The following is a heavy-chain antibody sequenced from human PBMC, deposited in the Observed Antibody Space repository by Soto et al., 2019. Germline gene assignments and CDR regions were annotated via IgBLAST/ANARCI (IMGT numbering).Heavy chain of an antibody. CDR2: IYWNDDK. Sequence: QITLKESGPTLVKPTQTLTLTCTFSGFSLSTRGVGVGWIRQPPRKALEWLALIYWNDDKRYSPSLKSRLTITKDVSKNQVVLTMTNMDPVDTATYYCARLDCSSTSCYISLFDSWGQGTLVTVSS. J-gene: IGHJ4*02. CDR3: ARLDCSSTSCYISLFDS. V-gene: IGHV2-5*01. D-gene: IGHD2-2*02. CDR1: GFSLSTRGVG.